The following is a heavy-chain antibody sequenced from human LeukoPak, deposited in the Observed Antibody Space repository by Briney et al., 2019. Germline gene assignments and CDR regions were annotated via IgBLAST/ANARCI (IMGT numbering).Heavy chain of an antibody. V-gene: IGHV3-48*01. CDR3: ARRLIAAREVGAFDI. Sequence: GGSLRLSCAASGFTFSSYSMNWVRQAPGKGLEWVSYISSSSSTIYYADSVKGRFTISRDNAKNSLYLQMNSLRAEDTAVYYCARRLIAAREVGAFDIWGQGTMVTVSS. J-gene: IGHJ3*02. CDR1: GFTFSSYS. CDR2: ISSSSSTI. D-gene: IGHD6-6*01.